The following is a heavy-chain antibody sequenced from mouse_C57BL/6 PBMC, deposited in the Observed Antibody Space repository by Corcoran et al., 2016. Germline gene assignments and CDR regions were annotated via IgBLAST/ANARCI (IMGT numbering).Heavy chain of an antibody. J-gene: IGHJ3*01. CDR1: GYSITSGYY. V-gene: IGHV3-6*01. D-gene: IGHD2-3*01. Sequence: DVQLQESGPGLVKPSQSLSLTCSVTGYSITSGYYWNWIRQFPGNKLEWMGYISYDGSNNYNPSLKNRISITRDTSKNQFFLKLNSVTTEDTATYYCARGGYYAFAYWGQGTLVTVSA. CDR3: ARGGYYAFAY. CDR2: ISYDGSN.